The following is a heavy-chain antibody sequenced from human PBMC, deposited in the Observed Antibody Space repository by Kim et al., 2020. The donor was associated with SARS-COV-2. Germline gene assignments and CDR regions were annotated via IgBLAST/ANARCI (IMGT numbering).Heavy chain of an antibody. CDR2: IYSGGSST. V-gene: IGHV3-23*03. Sequence: GGSLRLSCAASGFTFSSYAMSWVRQAPGKGLEWVSVIYSGGSSTYYADSVKGRFTISRDNSKNTLYLQMNSLRAEDTAVYYCAKEGLGDNWNDWSWFDPWGQGTLVTVSS. CDR1: GFTFSSYA. CDR3: AKEGLGDNWNDWSWFDP. D-gene: IGHD1-20*01. J-gene: IGHJ5*02.